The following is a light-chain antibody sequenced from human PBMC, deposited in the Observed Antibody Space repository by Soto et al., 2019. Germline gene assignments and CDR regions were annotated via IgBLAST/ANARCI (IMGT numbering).Light chain of an antibody. Sequence: EIVMTQSPATLSVSPGERATLSCGASQSVSSYFAWYQQKPGQAPTLLIYDASNRATAIPARFSGSGSGTDFTLTISSLQSEDFAVYYCQQYNDWHPWTFGQGTRLEI. V-gene: IGKV3D-15*01. CDR1: QSVSSY. CDR3: QQYNDWHPWT. J-gene: IGKJ5*01. CDR2: DAS.